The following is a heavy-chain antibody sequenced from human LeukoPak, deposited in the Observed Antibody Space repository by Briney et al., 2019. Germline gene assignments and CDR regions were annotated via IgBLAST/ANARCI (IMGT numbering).Heavy chain of an antibody. CDR3: ARVLTISSGWHHTHPTRYPYYYYMDV. D-gene: IGHD6-19*01. J-gene: IGHJ6*03. V-gene: IGHV4-38-2*02. CDR1: GYSISSGYY. Sequence: PSETLSLTCTVSGYSISSGYYWGWIRQTPGKGLEWIGSLYHSGSTYYSPSLKSRVSISVDTSKNQVSLDLTSGTAADTAVYYCARVLTISSGWHHTHPTRYPYYYYMDVWGKGTTVTVSS. CDR2: LYHSGST.